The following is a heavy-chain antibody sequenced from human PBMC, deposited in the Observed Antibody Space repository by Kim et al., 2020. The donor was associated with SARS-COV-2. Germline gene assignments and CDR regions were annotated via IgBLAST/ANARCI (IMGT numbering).Heavy chain of an antibody. CDR3: ARQGYGDQYFLFGY. D-gene: IGHD4-17*01. CDR2: IYYSGST. Sequence: SETLSLTCTVSGGSISSSSYYWGWIRQPPGKGLEWIGSIYYSGSTYYNPSLKSRVTISVDTSKNQFSLKLSSVTAADTAVYYCARQGYGDQYFLFGYWGQGTLVTVSS. CDR1: GGSISSSSYY. V-gene: IGHV4-39*01. J-gene: IGHJ4*02.